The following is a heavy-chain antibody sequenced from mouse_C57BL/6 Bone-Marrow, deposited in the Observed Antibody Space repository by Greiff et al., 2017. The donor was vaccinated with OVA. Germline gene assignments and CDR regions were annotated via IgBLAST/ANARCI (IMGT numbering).Heavy chain of an antibody. CDR3: ARHDGNDGWDY. D-gene: IGHD2-2*01. CDR2: ISSGGSDT. CDR1: GFTFSSYG. V-gene: IGHV5-6*01. J-gene: IGHJ4*01. Sequence: DVHLVESGGDLVKPGGSLKLSCAASGFTFSSYGMSWVRQTPDKRLEWVATISSGGSDTYYPDSVKGRFTIYRDNAKNTLYLQMSSLKSEDTAMYYCARHDGNDGWDYWGQGTSVTFSS.